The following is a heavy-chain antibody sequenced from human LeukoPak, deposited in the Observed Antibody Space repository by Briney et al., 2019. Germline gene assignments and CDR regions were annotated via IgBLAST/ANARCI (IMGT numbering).Heavy chain of an antibody. CDR3: ARDRTDFWSGKDYYYYYMDV. J-gene: IGHJ6*03. V-gene: IGHV4-4*07. CDR1: GGSISSYY. CDR2: IYTIGST. Sequence: PSETLSLTCTVSGGSISSYYWSWIRQPAGKGLEWIGRIYTIGSTNYNPSPKRRVTMSVDTSKKQFSLNLRPVTVADTAVYYCARDRTDFWSGKDYYYYYMDVWGKGTTVTVSS. D-gene: IGHD3-3*01.